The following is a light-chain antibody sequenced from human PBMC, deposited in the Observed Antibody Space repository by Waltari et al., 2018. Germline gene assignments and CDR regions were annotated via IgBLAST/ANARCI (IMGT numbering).Light chain of an antibody. Sequence: EIVMPQPPAPLSVSPGERATLPCRASQSVSGNLAWYQQKPGQAPRPLIYGASTRATGIPARFSGSASGTEFTLTISSLQSEDSAVYYCQQYYDWRRVTFGQGTRLEIK. CDR2: GAS. J-gene: IGKJ5*01. CDR1: QSVSGN. CDR3: QQYYDWRRVT. V-gene: IGKV3D-15*01.